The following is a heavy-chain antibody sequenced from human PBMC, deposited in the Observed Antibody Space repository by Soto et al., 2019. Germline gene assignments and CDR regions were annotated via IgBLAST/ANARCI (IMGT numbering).Heavy chain of an antibody. CDR1: GFTFSSYA. V-gene: IGHV3-23*01. CDR2: ISGSGGST. D-gene: IGHD3-3*01. CDR3: AKVISDYDFWSGYYFGYYYYYGMDV. J-gene: IGHJ6*02. Sequence: EVQLLESGGGLVQPGGSLRLSCAASGFTFSSYAMSWVRQAPGKGLEWVSAISGSGGSTYYADSVKGRFTISRDNSKNTLYLQMNSLRAEDTAVYYCAKVISDYDFWSGYYFGYYYYYGMDVWGQGTTVTVSS.